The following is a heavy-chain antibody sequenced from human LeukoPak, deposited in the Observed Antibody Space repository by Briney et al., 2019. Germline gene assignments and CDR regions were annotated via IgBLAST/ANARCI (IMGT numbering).Heavy chain of an antibody. J-gene: IGHJ4*02. CDR2: ISGSGGST. CDR1: GFTFSSYD. Sequence: TGGSLRLSCAASGFTFSSYDMSWVRQAPGKGLEWVSAISGSGGSTYYADSVKGRFTISRDNSKNTLYLQMNSLRAEDTAVYYCAKDFYQGHMIVVVIGLAFDYWGQGTLVTVSS. CDR3: AKDFYQGHMIVVVIGLAFDY. D-gene: IGHD3-22*01. V-gene: IGHV3-23*01.